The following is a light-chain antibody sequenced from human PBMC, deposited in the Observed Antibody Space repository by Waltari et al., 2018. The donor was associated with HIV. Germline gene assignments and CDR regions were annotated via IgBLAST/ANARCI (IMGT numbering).Light chain of an antibody. Sequence: DIQLTQSPSFLSASVGDRVTITCRASQGIRNYLAWYQQKPGKAPNVLIYGASTLQSGVPTRFSGTGSGTEFTLTISSLQPEDFATYYCQQVDSYPRTFGGGTKVEIK. V-gene: IGKV1-9*01. CDR2: GAS. CDR1: QGIRNY. CDR3: QQVDSYPRT. J-gene: IGKJ4*01.